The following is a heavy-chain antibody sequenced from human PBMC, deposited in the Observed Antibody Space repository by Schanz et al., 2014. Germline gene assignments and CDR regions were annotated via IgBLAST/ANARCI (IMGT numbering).Heavy chain of an antibody. CDR3: AKGRFGELSAFDI. J-gene: IGHJ3*02. Sequence: EVQLLESGGGLIQPGGSLRLSCAASGFLFGSSVMAWVRQAPGKGLEWVSGISGSGGSTYYADSVKGRFTISRDNSKNTLYLQMNSLRAEDAAVYYCAKGRFGELSAFDIWGQGTMVTVSS. V-gene: IGHV3-23*01. D-gene: IGHD3-10*01. CDR1: GFLFGSSV. CDR2: ISGSGGST.